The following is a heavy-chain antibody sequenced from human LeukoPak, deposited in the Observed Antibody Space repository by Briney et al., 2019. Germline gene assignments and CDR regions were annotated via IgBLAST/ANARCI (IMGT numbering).Heavy chain of an antibody. Sequence: GSLRLSCAAPGFTVSSNLMSLVRQAPGKGLEWVSVIYSGGSTYYADSVKGRFTISRDNSKNTLYLQMNSLRAEDTAVYYCASRDRVWGQGTLVTASS. J-gene: IGHJ4*02. CDR2: IYSGGST. V-gene: IGHV3-53*01. D-gene: IGHD5-24*01. CDR3: ASRDRV. CDR1: GFTVSSNL.